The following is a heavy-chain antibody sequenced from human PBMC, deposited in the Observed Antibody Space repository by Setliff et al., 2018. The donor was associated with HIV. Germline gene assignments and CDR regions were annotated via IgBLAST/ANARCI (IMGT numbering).Heavy chain of an antibody. J-gene: IGHJ4*02. D-gene: IGHD1-20*01. V-gene: IGHV3-74*01. CDR3: ARGGNNWNDFAY. CDR2: IHSDGRTT. CDR1: GFTFSTSW. Sequence: GGSLRLSCAASGFTFSTSWMHWVRQAPGKGLVWVSRIHSDGRTTVYADSVKGRFTISRDNAQNTLYLQTNSLRAEDTAVYYCARGGNNWNDFAYWGQGTLVTVSS.